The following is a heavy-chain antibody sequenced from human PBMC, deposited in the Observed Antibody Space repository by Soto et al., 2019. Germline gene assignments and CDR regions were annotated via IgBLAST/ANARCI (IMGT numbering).Heavy chain of an antibody. Sequence: SGPTLVNPTQTLTLTCTFSGFSLSTSGVGVGWIRQPPGKALEWLALIYWDDDKRYSPSLKSRLTITKDTSKNQVVLTMTNMDPVDTATYYCAHGNYDYIWGSYRYLPFDYWGQGTLVTVSS. CDR1: GFSLSTSGVG. V-gene: IGHV2-5*02. J-gene: IGHJ4*02. CDR2: IYWDDDK. CDR3: AHGNYDYIWGSYRYLPFDY. D-gene: IGHD3-16*02.